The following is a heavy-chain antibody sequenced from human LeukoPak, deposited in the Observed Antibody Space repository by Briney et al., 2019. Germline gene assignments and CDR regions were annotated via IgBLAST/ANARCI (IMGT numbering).Heavy chain of an antibody. CDR3: ARHWAHLDY. J-gene: IGHJ4*02. CDR1: GFTFSSHG. CDR2: IREDGNEI. Sequence: GGSLRLSCAASGFTFSSHGMHWVRQAPGRGLEWVAHIREDGNEIYYVDSVKGRFTISRDNAKNSLYLQMNSLRAEDTALYFCARHWAHLDYWGQGTLVTVSS. V-gene: IGHV3-7*01. D-gene: IGHD7-27*01.